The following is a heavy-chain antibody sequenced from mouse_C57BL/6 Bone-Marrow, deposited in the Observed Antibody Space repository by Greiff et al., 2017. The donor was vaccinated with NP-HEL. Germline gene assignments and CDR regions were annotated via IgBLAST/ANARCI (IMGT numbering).Heavy chain of an antibody. V-gene: IGHV5-4*01. Sequence: DVQLVESGGGLVKPGGSLKLSCAASGFTFSSYAMSWVRQTPEKRLEWVATISDGGSYTYYPDNVKGRFTISRDNAKNNLYLQMSHLKSEDTAMYYCARDLWDYEGGFAYWGQGTLVTVSA. CDR3: ARDLWDYEGGFAY. D-gene: IGHD2-4*01. J-gene: IGHJ3*01. CDR2: ISDGGSYT. CDR1: GFTFSSYA.